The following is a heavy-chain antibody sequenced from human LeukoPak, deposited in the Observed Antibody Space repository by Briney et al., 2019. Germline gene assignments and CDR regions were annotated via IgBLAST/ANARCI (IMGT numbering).Heavy chain of an antibody. D-gene: IGHD5-24*01. J-gene: IGHJ4*02. CDR3: ATRTSSRDGYNYYFDY. V-gene: IGHV4-34*01. CDR2: INHSGST. Sequence: SETLSLTCAVYGGSFSGYYWSWTRQPPGKGLEWIGEINHSGSTNYNPSLKSRVTISVDTSKNQFSLKLSSVTAADTAVYCCATRTSSRDGYNYYFDYWGQGTLVTVSS. CDR1: GGSFSGYY.